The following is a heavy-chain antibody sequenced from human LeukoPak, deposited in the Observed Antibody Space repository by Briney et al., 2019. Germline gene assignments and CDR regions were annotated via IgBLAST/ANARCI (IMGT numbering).Heavy chain of an antibody. D-gene: IGHD1-7*01. V-gene: IGHV1-2*02. Sequence: ASVKVSCKASGYTITGYYMHWVRQAPGQGLEWMGWINPNSGGTNYAQKFQGRVTMTRDTSISTAYMELSRLRSDDTAVYYCARHPINWNYRNWFDPWGQGTLVTVSS. CDR2: INPNSGGT. CDR1: GYTITGYY. J-gene: IGHJ5*02. CDR3: ARHPINWNYRNWFDP.